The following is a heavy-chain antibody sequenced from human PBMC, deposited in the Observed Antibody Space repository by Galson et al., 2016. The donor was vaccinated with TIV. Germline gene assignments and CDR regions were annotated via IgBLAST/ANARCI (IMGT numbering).Heavy chain of an antibody. D-gene: IGHD4-17*01. J-gene: IGHJ4*02. Sequence: MGWMNPNSGNTGYAQKFRGRVTMTRNTSVRTAYMELSSLRSEDTAVYYCARSGDYGDYWGQGTLVTVSS. CDR2: MNPNSGNT. V-gene: IGHV1-8*01. CDR3: ARSGDYGDY.